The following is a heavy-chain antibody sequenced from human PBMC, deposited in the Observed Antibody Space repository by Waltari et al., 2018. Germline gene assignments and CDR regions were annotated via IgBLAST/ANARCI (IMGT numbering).Heavy chain of an antibody. D-gene: IGHD2-15*01. Sequence: KWWIWVWQVRGKEVEEIEQVCGHGKTNCNPSFAMRVTVSVDTSTAQFSLKVTSAAAADTAVYYCARDRGRGLYRDSCGLGCRVTVSP. J-gene: IGHJ5*01. V-gene: IGHV4-4*02. CDR1: KW. CDR3: ARDRGRGLYRDS. CDR2: VCGHGKT.